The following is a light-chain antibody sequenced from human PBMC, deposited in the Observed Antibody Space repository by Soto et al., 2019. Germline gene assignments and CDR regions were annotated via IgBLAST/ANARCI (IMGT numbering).Light chain of an antibody. CDR1: STDVGGSYY. V-gene: IGLV2-14*01. Sequence: QSVLTQPASVSGSPGQSVTIFCTGASTDVGGSYYVSWYQQHPGKAPKLMIYEVFNRPSGVSTRFSGSKSGNTASLTISGLQAEDEADYYCNSYTTLSNRVFGTGTKVTVL. CDR2: EVF. J-gene: IGLJ1*01. CDR3: NSYTTLSNRV.